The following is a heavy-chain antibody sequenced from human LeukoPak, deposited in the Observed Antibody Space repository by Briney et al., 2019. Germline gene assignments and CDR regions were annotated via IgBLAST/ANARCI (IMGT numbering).Heavy chain of an antibody. J-gene: IGHJ4*02. V-gene: IGHV3-30*18. Sequence: GRSLRLSCAASGFTFSSSGMHWVRQAPGKGLEWVAVISYDASNKYYADSVKGRFTISRDNSKNTLYLQMNSLRAEDTAVYYCAKDRDWYYFDYWGQGTLVTVSS. CDR3: AKDRDWYYFDY. CDR2: ISYDASNK. CDR1: GFTFSSSG. D-gene: IGHD5-24*01.